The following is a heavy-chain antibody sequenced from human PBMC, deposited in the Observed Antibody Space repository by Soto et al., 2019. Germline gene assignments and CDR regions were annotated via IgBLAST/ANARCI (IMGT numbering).Heavy chain of an antibody. CDR2: INHSGST. D-gene: IGHD6-19*01. CDR3: ARRAEISIAVAGLEY. CDR1: GGSFSGYY. V-gene: IGHV4-34*01. J-gene: IGHJ4*02. Sequence: PSETLSLTCAVYGGSFSGYYWSWIRQPPGKGLEWIGEINHSGSTNYNPSLKSRVTISVDTSKNQSSLKLSSVTAADTAVCYCARRAEISIAVAGLEYWGQGTLVTVSS.